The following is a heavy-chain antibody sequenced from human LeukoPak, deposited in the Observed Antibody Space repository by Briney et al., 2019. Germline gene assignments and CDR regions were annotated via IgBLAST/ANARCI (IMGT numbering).Heavy chain of an antibody. J-gene: IGHJ4*02. V-gene: IGHV4-4*07. Sequence: SETLSLTCTVSIGSLNTYFWTWVRQPAGKGLEWIGRVSDTGRAYYNPSLESRVTISLDTSKNQFSLKVTSMTAADTAVYYCARGKEMTRTSGYYSFDFWGQGTLVSVSS. CDR3: ARGKEMTRTSGYYSFDF. CDR1: IGSLNTYF. CDR2: VSDTGRA. D-gene: IGHD3-9*01.